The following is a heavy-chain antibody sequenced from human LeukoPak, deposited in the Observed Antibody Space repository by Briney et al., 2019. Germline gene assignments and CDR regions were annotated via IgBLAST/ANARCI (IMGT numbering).Heavy chain of an antibody. D-gene: IGHD3-22*01. CDR1: GGTFRKYT. Sequence: SVKVSCKSSGGTFRKYTFTWVRQAPGQGLEWMGWSIPVFGSANYARKFQGAVTMTTDESTRTAYLELSSLRSDDTAVYYCASVAENSSGYSYWGQGTWSPSPQ. J-gene: IGHJ4*02. CDR2: SIPVFGSA. CDR3: ASVAENSSGYSY. V-gene: IGHV1-69*05.